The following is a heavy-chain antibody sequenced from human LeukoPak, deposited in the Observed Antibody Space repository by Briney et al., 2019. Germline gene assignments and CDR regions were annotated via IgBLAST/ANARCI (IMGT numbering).Heavy chain of an antibody. Sequence: GGSLRLSCAASGFTFSSYAMSWVRQAPGKGLEWVSAISGSGGSTYYADSVKGRFTISRDNSKNTLYLQMNSLRAEDTAVYYCAKVGRLRDTAMVFTATNYYYGMDVWGQGTTVTVSS. CDR2: ISGSGGST. D-gene: IGHD5-18*01. J-gene: IGHJ6*02. V-gene: IGHV3-23*01. CDR1: GFTFSSYA. CDR3: AKVGRLRDTAMVFTATNYYYGMDV.